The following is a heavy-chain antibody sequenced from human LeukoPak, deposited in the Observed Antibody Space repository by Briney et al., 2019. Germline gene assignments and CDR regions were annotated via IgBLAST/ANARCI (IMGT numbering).Heavy chain of an antibody. J-gene: IGHJ6*02. Sequence: SETLSLTCTVSGGSISSSSYYWGWIRQPPGKGLEWIGSIYYSGSTYYNPSLKSRVTISVDKSKNQFSLRLSSVTAADTAVYFCARDLRYTSSWYYYGMDVWGQGTTVTVSS. CDR3: ARDLRYTSSWYYYGMDV. CDR2: IYYSGST. V-gene: IGHV4-39*07. CDR1: GGSISSSSYY. D-gene: IGHD6-13*01.